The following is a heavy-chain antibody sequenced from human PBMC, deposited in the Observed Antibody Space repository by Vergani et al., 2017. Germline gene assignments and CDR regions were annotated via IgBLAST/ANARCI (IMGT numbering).Heavy chain of an antibody. D-gene: IGHD3-22*01. Sequence: QLVQSGAEVKKPGASVKVSCKASGFTFTSSAVQWVRQARGQRLEWIGWIVVGSGNTNYAQKFEERVNITREMSTSTAYMELISLRSEDTAVYYCAADRATYYDSSGYYYGWFDPWGQGTLVTVSS. CDR3: AADRATYYDSSGYYYGWFDP. CDR2: IVVGSGNT. CDR1: GFTFTSSA. V-gene: IGHV1-58*01. J-gene: IGHJ5*02.